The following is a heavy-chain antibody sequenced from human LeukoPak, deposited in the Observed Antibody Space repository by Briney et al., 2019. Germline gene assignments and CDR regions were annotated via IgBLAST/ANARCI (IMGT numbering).Heavy chain of an antibody. J-gene: IGHJ3*02. CDR2: ISAYNGNT. Sequence: GASVKVSCKASGGTFSSYAISWVRQAPGQGLEWMGWISAYNGNTNYAQKLQGRVTMTRDTSTSTVYMELSGLRSEDTAVYFCARVRDGYNDAFDIWGQGTMVTVS. CDR1: GGTFSSYA. CDR3: ARVRDGYNDAFDI. D-gene: IGHD5-24*01. V-gene: IGHV1-18*01.